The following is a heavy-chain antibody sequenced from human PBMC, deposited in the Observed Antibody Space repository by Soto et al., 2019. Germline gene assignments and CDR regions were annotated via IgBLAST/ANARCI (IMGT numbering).Heavy chain of an antibody. CDR2: IIPIFGTA. CDR3: AVCTNGVCYTTWYFDL. D-gene: IGHD2-8*01. V-gene: IGHV1-69*01. CDR1: GGTFSSYA. Sequence: QVQLVQSGAEVKKPGSSVKVSCKASGGTFSSYAISWVRQAPGQGLEWMGGIIPIFGTANYAQKFQGRVTITADESTSTVYRELSSLRSEDTAVYYCAVCTNGVCYTTWYFDLWGRGTLVTVSS. J-gene: IGHJ2*01.